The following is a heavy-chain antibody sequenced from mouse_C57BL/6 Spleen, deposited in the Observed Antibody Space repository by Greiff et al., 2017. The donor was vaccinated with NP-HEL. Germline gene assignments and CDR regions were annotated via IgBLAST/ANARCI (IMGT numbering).Heavy chain of an antibody. CDR2: ISNGGGST. Sequence: DVMLVESGGGLVQPGGSLKLSCAASGFTFSDYYMYWVRQTPEKRLEWVAYISNGGGSTYYPDTVKGRFTISRDNAKNTLYLQMSRLKSEDTAMYYCARHGDYYSNYDCYFDVWGTGTTVTVSS. CDR1: GFTFSDYY. CDR3: ARHGDYYSNYDCYFDV. V-gene: IGHV5-12*01. J-gene: IGHJ1*03. D-gene: IGHD2-5*01.